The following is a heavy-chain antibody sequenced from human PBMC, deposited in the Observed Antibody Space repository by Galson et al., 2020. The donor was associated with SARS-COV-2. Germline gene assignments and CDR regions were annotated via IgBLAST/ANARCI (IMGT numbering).Heavy chain of an antibody. V-gene: IGHV3-30*04. CDR2: ISDDGYYS. J-gene: IGHJ4*02. Sequence: GGSLRLSCTASGFIFNSYTMHWVRQAPGKGLEWLTIISDDGYYSQNIDSVKGRFIISRDNSQNTLYLQMNSLTSEDTAVYYCARAPDGTYSFGPFDLWGQGTLVTVSS. CDR3: ARAPDGTYSFGPFDL. D-gene: IGHD5-18*01. CDR1: GFIFNSYT.